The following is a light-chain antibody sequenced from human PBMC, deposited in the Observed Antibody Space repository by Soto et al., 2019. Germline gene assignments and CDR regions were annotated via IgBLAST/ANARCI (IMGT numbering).Light chain of an antibody. Sequence: DIQMTQSPSTLSGSVGDRVTITCRASQTISSWLAWYQQKPVKAPKLLIYKASTLKSGVPSRFSGSGSGTEYTLTISSLQPDDFATYYCQQYNSYSTFGQGTKVDIK. J-gene: IGKJ1*01. CDR3: QQYNSYST. CDR1: QTISSW. CDR2: KAS. V-gene: IGKV1-5*03.